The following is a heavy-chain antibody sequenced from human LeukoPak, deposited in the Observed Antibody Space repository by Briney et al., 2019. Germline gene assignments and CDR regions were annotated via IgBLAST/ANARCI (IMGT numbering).Heavy chain of an antibody. V-gene: IGHV3-53*01. J-gene: IGHJ4*02. CDR2: IYRGGST. D-gene: IGHD5-12*01. CDR1: GFTVSSNY. CDR3: ASQSRGYAFDFDY. Sequence: PTGGSLRLSCAASGFTVSSNYMSWVRQAPGKGLEWVSVIYRGGSTYYADSVKGRFTISRDNSKNTLYLQMNSLRAEDTAVYYCASQSRGYAFDFDYWAREPWSPSPQ.